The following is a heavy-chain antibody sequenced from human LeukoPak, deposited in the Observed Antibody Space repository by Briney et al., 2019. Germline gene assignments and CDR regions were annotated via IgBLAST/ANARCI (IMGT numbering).Heavy chain of an antibody. CDR2: ISDSGVDT. Sequence: GGSLRLSCAASGFTFSSYAMSWVRQAPGRGLEWVSVISDSGVDTSYADSGKGRFTISRYNSKNTLYLQMNSLRAEDTAVYYCAKTDCTSSSCYTIESWGQGTLVTAAS. D-gene: IGHD2-2*02. CDR1: GFTFSSYA. J-gene: IGHJ4*02. V-gene: IGHV3-23*01. CDR3: AKTDCTSSSCYTIES.